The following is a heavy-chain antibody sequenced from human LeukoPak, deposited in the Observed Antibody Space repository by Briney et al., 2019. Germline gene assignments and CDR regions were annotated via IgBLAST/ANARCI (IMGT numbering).Heavy chain of an antibody. D-gene: IGHD6-19*01. CDR2: IHTSWTT. CDR1: GDSISSSY. CDR3: ARVGLGRGLDY. V-gene: IGHV4-4*07. J-gene: IGHJ4*02. Sequence: SETLSLTCTGSGDSISSSYWGWIRQPAWKGLEWIGRIHTSWTTYHSPSLKSRVTMSVDTSTNQFSLKLTSVTAADTAMYYCARVGLGRGLDYWGQGTLVTVSS.